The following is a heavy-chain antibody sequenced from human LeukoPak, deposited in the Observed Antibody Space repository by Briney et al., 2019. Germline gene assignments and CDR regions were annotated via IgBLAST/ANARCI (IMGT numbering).Heavy chain of an antibody. Sequence: ASVKVSCKASGYTFTSYDINWVRQATGQGLEWMGWMNPNSGNTGYAQKFQGRVTMTRNTSISTAYMELCSLRSEDTAVYYCARAKEMATTTDYYYYMDVWGKGTTVTVSS. CDR1: GYTFTSYD. CDR3: ARAKEMATTTDYYYYMDV. CDR2: MNPNSGNT. V-gene: IGHV1-8*01. D-gene: IGHD5-24*01. J-gene: IGHJ6*03.